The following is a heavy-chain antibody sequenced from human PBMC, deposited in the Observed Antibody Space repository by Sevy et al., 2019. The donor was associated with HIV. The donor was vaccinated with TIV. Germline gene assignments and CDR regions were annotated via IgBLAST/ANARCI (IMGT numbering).Heavy chain of an antibody. Sequence: GGSLRLSCAASGFTFSDYYMSWIRQAPGKGLEWLSYISGSDSTIYYADSVKGRFTISRDNSKNSLYQQMNSLRAEDTAVYYCARDHVKDGDLGDYYYYAMDVWGQGTTVTVSS. D-gene: IGHD4-17*01. CDR1: GFTFSDYY. V-gene: IGHV3-11*01. CDR2: ISGSDSTI. J-gene: IGHJ6*02. CDR3: ARDHVKDGDLGDYYYYAMDV.